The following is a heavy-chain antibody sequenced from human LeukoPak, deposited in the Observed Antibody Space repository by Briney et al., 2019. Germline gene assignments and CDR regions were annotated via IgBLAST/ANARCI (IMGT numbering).Heavy chain of an antibody. V-gene: IGHV3-30*18. J-gene: IGHJ4*02. CDR1: GFTFSSYG. D-gene: IGHD6-13*01. CDR3: AKDHPGEAAAGTFDY. CDR2: ISYDGSNK. Sequence: SGGSLRLSCAASGFTFSSYGMHWVRQAPGKGLEWVAVISYDGSNKYYADSVKGRFTISRDNSKNTLYLQMNSLRAEDTAVYYCAKDHPGEAAAGTFDYWGQGTLVTVSS.